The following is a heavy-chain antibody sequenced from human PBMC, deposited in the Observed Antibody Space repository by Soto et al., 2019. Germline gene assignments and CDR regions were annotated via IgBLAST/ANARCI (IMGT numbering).Heavy chain of an antibody. CDR3: AGDRVSSYWYLDL. CDR2: LYYIGST. CDR1: GGSISSGGYY. Sequence: QVQLQESGPGLVKPSQTLSLTCTVSGGSISSGGYYWSWIRQHPGKGLEWIGYLYYIGSTYYNPSLKSRFTLSVDTPKNQFSRKLSSVTAADTAVDYCAGDRVSSYWYLDLWGRGTVVTVSS. J-gene: IGHJ2*01. V-gene: IGHV4-31*03.